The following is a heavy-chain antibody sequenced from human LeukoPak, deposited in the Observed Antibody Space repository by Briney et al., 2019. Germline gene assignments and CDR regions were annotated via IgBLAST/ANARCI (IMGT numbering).Heavy chain of an antibody. J-gene: IGHJ4*02. V-gene: IGHV3-23*01. D-gene: IGHD3-10*01. CDR2: ITDSGGGI. Sequence: GGSLRLSCAVSGFTFRSYAMSWVRQAPGKGLEWVAAITDSGGGIYYADSVKGRFTISRDNSKNTLYLQMNSLRAEDTAVYYCAKSAEVFRSFSDYWGQGTLVAVSS. CDR3: AKSAEVFRSFSDY. CDR1: GFTFRSYA.